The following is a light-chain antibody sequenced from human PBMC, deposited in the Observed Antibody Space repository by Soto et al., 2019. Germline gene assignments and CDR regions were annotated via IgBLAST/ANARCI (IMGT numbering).Light chain of an antibody. Sequence: EIVMTQSPATLSVSPGERATLSCRASQSVSSNLAWYQQKPGQAPRLLIYGASTRATGIPARFSGSGSGTESTLTISSLQSEDFAVYYCQQYNNWPPREFTFGPGTKVDIK. V-gene: IGKV3-15*01. CDR2: GAS. CDR1: QSVSSN. J-gene: IGKJ3*01. CDR3: QQYNNWPPREFT.